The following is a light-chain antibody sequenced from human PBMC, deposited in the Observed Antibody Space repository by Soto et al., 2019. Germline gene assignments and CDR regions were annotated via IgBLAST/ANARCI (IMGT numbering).Light chain of an antibody. V-gene: IGKV1-5*01. Sequence: DIQMTQSPSSLSASVGDRVTITCRASQSISSWLAWYQQKPGKVPKVLIYDASTLESGVPSRFSGSGSGTEFTLTISSLQPDDFATSYCKQYYGPLYTFGQGTKLEI. CDR3: KQYYGPLYT. J-gene: IGKJ2*01. CDR2: DAS. CDR1: QSISSW.